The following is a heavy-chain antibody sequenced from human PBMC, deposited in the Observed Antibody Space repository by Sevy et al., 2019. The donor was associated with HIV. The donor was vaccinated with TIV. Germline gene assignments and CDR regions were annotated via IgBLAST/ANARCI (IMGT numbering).Heavy chain of an antibody. CDR1: GFTFSDYR. D-gene: IGHD3-16*01. CDR3: VRDRGEILSSAFDY. Sequence: GGSLRLSCAASGFTFSDYRFHWVRQAPGKGLEWVAVISYDGRNNKYNADSVKGRFTISRDNSKNTVYLQMNSLRAEDTAIYYCVRDRGEILSSAFDYWGQGTLVTVSS. J-gene: IGHJ4*02. V-gene: IGHV3-30*04. CDR2: ISYDGRNNK.